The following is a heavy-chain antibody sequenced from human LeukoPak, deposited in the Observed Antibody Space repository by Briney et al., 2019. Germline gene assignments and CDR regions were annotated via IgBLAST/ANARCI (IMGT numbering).Heavy chain of an antibody. V-gene: IGHV3-23*01. Sequence: GGSLRLSCSASGFTFSSSAMSWVRQAPGKGLEWVLAIGTSGDRTFYADSVKGRFTISRDNSKNTLYLQMNSLRAEDTAVYYCAGDRPYFDYWGQGTLVTVSS. CDR2: IGTSGDRT. J-gene: IGHJ4*02. CDR3: AGDRPYFDY. CDR1: GFTFSSSA.